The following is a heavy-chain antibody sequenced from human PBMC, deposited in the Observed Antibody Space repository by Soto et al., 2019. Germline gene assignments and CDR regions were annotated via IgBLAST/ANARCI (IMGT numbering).Heavy chain of an antibody. CDR3: ARLSGSYDFWSGYYYYYYGMDV. J-gene: IGHJ6*02. Sequence: GESLKISCKGSGYSFSSYWISWGRQMPRKSLEGMGRIDPSDSYTNYSPSFQGHVTISADKSISTAYLQWSSLKASDTAMYYCARLSGSYDFWSGYYYYYYGMDVWGQGTLVTVSS. CDR2: IDPSDSYT. V-gene: IGHV5-10-1*01. D-gene: IGHD3-3*01. CDR1: GYSFSSYW.